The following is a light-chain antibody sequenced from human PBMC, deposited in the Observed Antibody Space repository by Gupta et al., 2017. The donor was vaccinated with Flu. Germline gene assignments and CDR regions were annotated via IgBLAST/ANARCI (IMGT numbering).Light chain of an antibody. V-gene: IGKV4-1*01. J-gene: IGKJ2*01. CDR2: WAS. Sequence: DIVMTQSPDSLAVSLGERATINCKSSQSVLYSSNNKNYLAWYQQKPGQPPKLLIYWASTRESGVPDRFSGSGSGTDFTLTISSLQAEDVAVYYCQQYYSTSLYTVGQGTKLEIK. CDR1: QSVLYSSNNKNY. CDR3: QQYYSTSLYT.